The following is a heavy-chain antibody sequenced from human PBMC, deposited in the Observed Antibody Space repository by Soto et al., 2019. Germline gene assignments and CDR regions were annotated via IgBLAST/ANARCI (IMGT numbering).Heavy chain of an antibody. V-gene: IGHV3-30*18. D-gene: IGHD6-13*01. CDR3: AKVGIAAGTDL. CDR1: GFTFSSFG. CDR2: ISYDGTKK. J-gene: IGHJ2*01. Sequence: GGSLRLSCAASGFTFSSFGIHWVRQAPGKGLEWVAVISYDGTKKYYSDSVKGRFTISRDNSKNTLYLQMNSLRPEDTAVYYCAKVGIAAGTDLWGRGTLVTVSS.